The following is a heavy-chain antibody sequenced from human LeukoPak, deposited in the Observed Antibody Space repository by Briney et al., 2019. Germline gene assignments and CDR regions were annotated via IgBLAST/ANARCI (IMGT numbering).Heavy chain of an antibody. D-gene: IGHD3-22*01. J-gene: IGHJ5*02. CDR3: ASEGAYYDSSGYYYA. CDR2: IIPIFGTA. Sequence: GASVKVSCKASGYPFTSYYMHWVRQAPGQGLEWMGRIIPIFGTANYAQKFQGRVTITTDESTSTAYMELSSLRSEDTAVYYCASEGAYYDSSGYYYAWGQGTLVTVSS. CDR1: GYPFTSYY. V-gene: IGHV1-69*05.